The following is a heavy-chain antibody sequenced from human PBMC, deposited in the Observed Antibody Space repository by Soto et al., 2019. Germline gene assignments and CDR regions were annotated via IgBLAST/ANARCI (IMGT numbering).Heavy chain of an antibody. Sequence: GESLKISCKGSGYSFTSYWIGWVRQMPGKGLEWMGIIYPGDSDTRYSPSFQGQVTISADKSISTAYLKWSSLKASDTAMYYWARHWGYYGSGPTCAFDIWGQGTMVTVSS. CDR3: ARHWGYYGSGPTCAFDI. D-gene: IGHD3-10*01. J-gene: IGHJ3*02. CDR1: GYSFTSYW. V-gene: IGHV5-51*01. CDR2: IYPGDSDT.